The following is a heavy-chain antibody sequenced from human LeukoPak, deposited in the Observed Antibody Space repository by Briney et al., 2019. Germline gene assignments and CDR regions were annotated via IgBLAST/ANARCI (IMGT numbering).Heavy chain of an antibody. Sequence: ASVKVSCKASGYTFTSYGISWVRQAPGQGLEWMGWISAYNGNTNYAQKLQGRVTMTTDTYTSTAYMERRSLRSDDTAVYYCARDQGKEYSSSWYPFYYYYYGMDVWGKGTTVTVSS. CDR2: ISAYNGNT. D-gene: IGHD6-13*01. CDR3: ARDQGKEYSSSWYPFYYYYYGMDV. J-gene: IGHJ6*04. V-gene: IGHV1-18*04. CDR1: GYTFTSYG.